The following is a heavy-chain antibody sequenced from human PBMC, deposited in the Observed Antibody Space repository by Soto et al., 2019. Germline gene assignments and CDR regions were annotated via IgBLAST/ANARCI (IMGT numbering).Heavy chain of an antibody. CDR1: GDSVSTNSYS. V-gene: IGHV4-39*01. CDR2: IYSSENT. CDR3: ARLNGYCISTNCHGYYGMDV. D-gene: IGHD2-2*03. J-gene: IGHJ6*02. Sequence: PSEILSLTCTVSGDSVSTNSYSWGWIRQSPGKGLEWIGTIYSSENTYYNPSLLSRVTISVDTSKNEFSLRLSSVTAADTAVYYCARLNGYCISTNCHGYYGMDVWGQGTTVTVSS.